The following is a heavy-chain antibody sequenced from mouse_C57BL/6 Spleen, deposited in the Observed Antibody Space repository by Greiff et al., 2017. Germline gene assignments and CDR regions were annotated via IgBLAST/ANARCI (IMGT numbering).Heavy chain of an antibody. CDR2: IDPETGGT. CDR3: TRWPDY. J-gene: IGHJ4*01. CDR1: GYTFTDYE. Sequence: QVQLKQSGAELVRPGASVTLSCKASGYTFTDYEMHWVKQTPVHGLEWIGAIDPETGGTAYNQKFKGKAILTADKSSSTAYMELRSLTSEDSAVYYCTRWPDYWGQGTSGTVSS. V-gene: IGHV1-15*01.